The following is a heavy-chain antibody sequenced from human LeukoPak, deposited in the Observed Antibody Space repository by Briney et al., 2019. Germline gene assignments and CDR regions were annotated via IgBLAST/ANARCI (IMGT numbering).Heavy chain of an antibody. J-gene: IGHJ6*03. D-gene: IGHD1-26*01. CDR1: GFTFSHYG. CDR3: AKLGAYSVYYYMDV. CDR2: ISGSGGST. Sequence: GGSLRLSCAASGFTFSHYGMTWVRQAPGKGLEWVSAISGSGGSTYYAGSVKGRFTISRDNSKNTLYLQMNSLRAEDTAVYYCAKLGAYSVYYYMDVWGKGTTVTVSS. V-gene: IGHV3-23*01.